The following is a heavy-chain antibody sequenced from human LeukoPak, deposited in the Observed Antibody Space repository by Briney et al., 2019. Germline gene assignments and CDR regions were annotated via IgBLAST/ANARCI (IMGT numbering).Heavy chain of an antibody. CDR3: ARGSGTYLGYFDY. CDR2: ISSSSTYI. D-gene: IGHD1-26*01. Sequence: PGGSLRLSCAASGFTFSSYSMNWVRQAPGKGLEWVSSISSSSTYIYYADSVKGRFTISRDNAKNSLYLQMNSLRADDTAVYYCARGSGTYLGYFDYWGQGTLVTVSS. CDR1: GFTFSSYS. J-gene: IGHJ4*02. V-gene: IGHV3-21*01.